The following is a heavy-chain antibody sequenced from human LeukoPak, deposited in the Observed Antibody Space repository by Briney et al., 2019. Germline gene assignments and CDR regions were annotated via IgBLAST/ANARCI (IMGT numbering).Heavy chain of an antibody. CDR1: GYSIRSGYY. CDR2: IYHSGST. Sequence: PSETLSLTCAVSGYSIRSGYYWGWIRQPPGKGLEWIGSIYHSGSTYYNPSLKSRVTISVDTSKNQFSLKLRSVTAADTAVYYCAGWFGELLSIVTYWGQGALVTVSS. V-gene: IGHV4-38-2*01. CDR3: AGWFGELLSIVTY. D-gene: IGHD3-10*01. J-gene: IGHJ4*02.